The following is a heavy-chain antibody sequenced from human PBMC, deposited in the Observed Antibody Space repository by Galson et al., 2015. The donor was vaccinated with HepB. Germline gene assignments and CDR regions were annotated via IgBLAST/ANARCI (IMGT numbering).Heavy chain of an antibody. Sequence: SLRLSCAASGFTFSRHGIPWVRQAPGQGLECVAMLWHDGSKQLYADSVKGRFTISRDNSKNTLYLQMNSLRAEDTAVYYCVREPLMPMVTFDLWGRGTLVTVSS. V-gene: IGHV3-33*01. CDR2: LWHDGSKQ. CDR1: GFTFSRHG. CDR3: VREPLMPMVTFDL. J-gene: IGHJ4*02. D-gene: IGHD5-18*01.